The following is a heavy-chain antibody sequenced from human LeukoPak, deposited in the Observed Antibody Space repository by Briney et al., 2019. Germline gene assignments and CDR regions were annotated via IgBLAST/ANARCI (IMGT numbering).Heavy chain of an antibody. Sequence: GXGGEGGXXFSGSCGSSYYVYSVKGRFTISRDNSKNTLYLQMNTLRAEDTAVYYCAKRAGLWNDYYGMDVWGQGTTVTVSS. J-gene: IGHJ6*02. D-gene: IGHD1-1*01. CDR2: FSGSCGSS. CDR3: AKRAGLWNDYYGMDV. V-gene: IGHV3-23*01.